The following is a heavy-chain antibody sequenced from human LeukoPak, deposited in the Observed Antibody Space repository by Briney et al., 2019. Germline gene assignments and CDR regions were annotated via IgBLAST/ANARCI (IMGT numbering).Heavy chain of an antibody. D-gene: IGHD5-18*01. V-gene: IGHV5-10-1*01. CDR3: ARDSGYSYGPYDNWFDP. CDR2: IDPSDSYT. CDR1: GYSFTSYW. Sequence: GESLKISCKGSGYSFTSYWISWVRQMPGKGLDWMGRIDPSDSYTNYSPSFQGHVTISADKSISTAYLQWSSLKASDTAMYYCARDSGYSYGPYDNWFDPWGQGTLVTVSS. J-gene: IGHJ5*02.